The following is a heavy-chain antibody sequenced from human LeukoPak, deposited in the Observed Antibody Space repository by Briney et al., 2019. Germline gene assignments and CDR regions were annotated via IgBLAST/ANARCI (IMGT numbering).Heavy chain of an antibody. CDR3: ARALFGISGDYYHYMDV. J-gene: IGHJ6*03. Sequence: ASVKVSCKASGYSFTSFGMNWVRQAPGQGLEWMGWINTNTGNPTYAQGFTGRFVFSLDTSVSTAYLQISSLKAEDTAVYYCARALFGISGDYYHYMDVWGKGTTVTVSS. CDR2: INTNTGNP. V-gene: IGHV7-4-1*02. CDR1: GYSFTSFG. D-gene: IGHD2-15*01.